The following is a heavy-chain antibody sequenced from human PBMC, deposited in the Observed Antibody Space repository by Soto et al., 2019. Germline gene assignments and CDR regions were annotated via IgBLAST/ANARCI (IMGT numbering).Heavy chain of an antibody. J-gene: IGHJ4*02. CDR3: ARDFGTAVAGTALY. Sequence: ASVKVSCKASGYTFTSYGISWVRQAPGQGLEWLGWISAYNGNTNYAQKLQGRVTMTTDTSTSTAYMELRSLRSDDTAVYYCARDFGTAVAGTALYWGQGTLVTVSS. V-gene: IGHV1-18*04. CDR2: ISAYNGNT. CDR1: GYTFTSYG. D-gene: IGHD6-19*01.